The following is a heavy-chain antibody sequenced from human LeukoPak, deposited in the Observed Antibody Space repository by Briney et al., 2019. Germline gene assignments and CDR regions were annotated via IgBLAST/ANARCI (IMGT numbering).Heavy chain of an antibody. CDR1: GYTFTAYY. CDR2: INPNSGGT. J-gene: IGHJ4*02. CDR3: AREAETPP. D-gene: IGHD1-14*01. V-gene: IGHV1-2*02. Sequence: AASVKVSCKASGYTFTAYYVHWVRQAPGQGLEGMGWINPNSGGTNYAQKFQGRVTMTRDTSISTAYMELSRLRSDDTAVYYCAREAETPPWGQGTLVTVSS.